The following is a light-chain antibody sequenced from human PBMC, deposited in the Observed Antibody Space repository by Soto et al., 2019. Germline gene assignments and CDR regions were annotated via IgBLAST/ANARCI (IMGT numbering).Light chain of an antibody. CDR3: QQYKTYSANA. V-gene: IGKV1-5*01. Sequence: DIQMTQSPSTLSASVGDRVTITCRASESISDWLAWYQQQPGKAPKLLMHDASTLESGVSSRFSGSGSGTEFTLTINNLQPDDFVTYYCQQYKTYSANAFGQGTRLEVK. J-gene: IGKJ2*01. CDR1: ESISDW. CDR2: DAS.